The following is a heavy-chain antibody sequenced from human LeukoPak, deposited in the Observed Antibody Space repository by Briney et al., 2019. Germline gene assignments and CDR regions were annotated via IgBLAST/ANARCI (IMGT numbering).Heavy chain of an antibody. CDR3: AKDVGSGWSSLGY. Sequence: GGSLRLSYAASGFTLSGYYMSWIRQAPGKGLEWVSSISGSGSTTYYADSVKGRFTISRDNAKNSLYLQMNSLRTEDTALYYCAKDVGSGWSSLGYWGQGTLVTVSS. D-gene: IGHD6-19*01. CDR2: ISGSGSTT. J-gene: IGHJ4*02. CDR1: GFTLSGYY. V-gene: IGHV3-11*01.